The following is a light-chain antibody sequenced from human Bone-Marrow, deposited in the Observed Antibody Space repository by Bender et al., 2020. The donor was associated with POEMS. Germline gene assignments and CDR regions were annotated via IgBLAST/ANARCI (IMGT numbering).Light chain of an antibody. CDR2: EVS. J-gene: IGLJ1*01. V-gene: IGLV2-23*02. Sequence: QSALTQPASVSASPGQSITISCTGTSNDVGTYNLVSWYQHPPGKAPLLIIYEVSQRPSGVSYRFSGSKAGNTASLTISRLQAEDEADYYCCSYASSTTYVFGAGTKVTV. CDR1: SNDVGTYNL. CDR3: CSYASSTTYV.